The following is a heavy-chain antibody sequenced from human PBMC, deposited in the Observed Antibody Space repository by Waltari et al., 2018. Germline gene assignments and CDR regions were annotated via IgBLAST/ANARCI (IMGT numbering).Heavy chain of an antibody. CDR1: GYPISSGYY. J-gene: IGHJ4*02. D-gene: IGHD3-16*02. Sequence: QVQLQESGPGLVKPSETLSLTCAVSGYPISSGYYWGWLRQPPGTGLAWIGSIYHSGSTYYNPSLKSRVTISVDTSKNQFSLKLSSVTAADTAVYYCARDLYDYVWGSYRYTGGYFDYWGQGTLVTVSS. CDR3: ARDLYDYVWGSYRYTGGYFDY. CDR2: IYHSGST. V-gene: IGHV4-38-2*01.